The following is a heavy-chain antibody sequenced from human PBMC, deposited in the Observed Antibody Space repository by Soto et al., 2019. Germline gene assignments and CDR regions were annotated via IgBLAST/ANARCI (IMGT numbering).Heavy chain of an antibody. V-gene: IGHV3-30*03. CDR1: GFSFNTSG. J-gene: IGHJ6*02. CDR2: IAFDGSQE. CDR3: ATKIRVTNYLYYGMDV. Sequence: QVQLVESGGGVVQPGGALRLSCAASGFSFNTSGMHWVRQAPGKGLAWVAGIAFDGSQEFYGDSVRGRFTISRDKSKNTLFLQMKSLTPEDTAVYYCATKIRVTNYLYYGMDVWGQGTTVPVSS. D-gene: IGHD2-21*02.